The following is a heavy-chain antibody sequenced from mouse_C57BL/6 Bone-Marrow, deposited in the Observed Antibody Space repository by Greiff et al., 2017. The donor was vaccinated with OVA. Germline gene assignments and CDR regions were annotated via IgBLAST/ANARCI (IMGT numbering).Heavy chain of an antibody. CDR1: GYTFTSYW. CDR2: IHPNSGST. D-gene: IGHD1-1*01. V-gene: IGHV1-64*01. CDR3: ARGLIEGFAY. J-gene: IGHJ3*01. Sequence: QVQLKQPGAELVKPGASVKLSCKASGYTFTSYWMHWVKQRPGQGLEWIGMIHPNSGSTNYNEKFKSKATLTVDKSSSTAYMQLSSLTSEDSAVYDCARGLIEGFAYWGQGTLVTVSA.